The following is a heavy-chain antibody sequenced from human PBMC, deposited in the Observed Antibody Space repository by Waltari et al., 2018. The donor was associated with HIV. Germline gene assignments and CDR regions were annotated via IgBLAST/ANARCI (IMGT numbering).Heavy chain of an antibody. CDR1: NFSISAKH. V-gene: IGHV3-53*01. Sequence: EVLLAESGGRLIQPGGSLGLSCTASNFSISAKHVTCIRQAPGGSLEWVAVIFPEDTTHDADSVSGRFTISRAKSRTKVLLLMNSLFVDDTATYFCATGVRYYGPWGQGTRVTVSS. CDR2: IFPEDTT. J-gene: IGHJ5*02. D-gene: IGHD3-10*01. CDR3: ATGVRYYGP.